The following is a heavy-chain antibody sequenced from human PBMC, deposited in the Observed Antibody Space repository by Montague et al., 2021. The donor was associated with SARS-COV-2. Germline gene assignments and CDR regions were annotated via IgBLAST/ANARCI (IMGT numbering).Heavy chain of an antibody. CDR3: ARDQWYGHCFDP. D-gene: IGHD2-15*01. CDR1: GGSISSSNYY. J-gene: IGHJ5*02. V-gene: IGHV4-39*07. CDR2: IYYSGSS. Sequence: SETLSLTCTVSGGSISSSNYYWGWIRQPPGKGLEWIGSIYYSGSSHYNPSLKSRAAISVDTSKNQFSLKLSSVTAADTAVFYCARDQWYGHCFDPWGQGTLVTVFS.